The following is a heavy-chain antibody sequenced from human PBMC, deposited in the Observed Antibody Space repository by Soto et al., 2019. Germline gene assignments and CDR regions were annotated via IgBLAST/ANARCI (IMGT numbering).Heavy chain of an antibody. CDR3: ARDSGSTTYYYYGMDV. J-gene: IGHJ6*02. V-gene: IGHV1-69*13. D-gene: IGHD2-2*01. Sequence: SVKVSCKASGGTFSSYAISWVRQAPGQGLEWMGGIIPIFGTANYAQKFQGRVTITADESTSTAYMELSSLRSEDTAVYYCARDSGSTTYYYYGMDVWGQGTTVTVSS. CDR2: IIPIFGTA. CDR1: GGTFSSYA.